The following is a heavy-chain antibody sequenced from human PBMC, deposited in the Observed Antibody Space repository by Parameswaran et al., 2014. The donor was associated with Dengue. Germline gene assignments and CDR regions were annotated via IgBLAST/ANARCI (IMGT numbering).Heavy chain of an antibody. J-gene: IGHJ6*02. CDR3: ARVGHFDWLLSFGMDV. V-gene: IGHV3-33*01. Sequence: VAVIWYDGSNKYYADSVKGRFTISRDNSKNTLYLQMNSLRAEDTAVYYCARVGHFDWLLSFGMDVWGQGTTVTVS. CDR2: IWYDGSNK. D-gene: IGHD3-9*01.